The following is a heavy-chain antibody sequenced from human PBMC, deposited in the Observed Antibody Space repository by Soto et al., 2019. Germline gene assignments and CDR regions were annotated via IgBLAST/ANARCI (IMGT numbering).Heavy chain of an antibody. J-gene: IGHJ4*02. D-gene: IGHD6-19*01. CDR3: ARPAVAGLFDY. V-gene: IGHV3-48*02. CDR1: GLAFSSYS. CDR2: IRSSSSTI. Sequence: EVLLLESGGGLVQPGGSLRLSCAASGLAFSSYSMNWVRQAPGKGLEWVSYIRSSSSTIYYADSVKGRFTISRDNAKNSLYLQMNSLSDEETAVYYCARPAVAGLFDYWGQGTLFTVSS.